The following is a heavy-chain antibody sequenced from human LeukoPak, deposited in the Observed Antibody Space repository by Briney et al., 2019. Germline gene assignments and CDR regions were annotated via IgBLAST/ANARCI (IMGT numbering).Heavy chain of an antibody. Sequence: GTSLRLSCAGSGFTFSHYGMHWVRQGPGKGLEWVAGIQSDGSYKYYEDSLKGRFTISRDNFKNILYLQMNSLRAEDTAVYSCARDVDTSNHMSIFDPWGQGTPVTVSS. CDR1: GFTFSHYG. D-gene: IGHD3-3*02. V-gene: IGHV3-33*01. CDR2: IQSDGSYK. J-gene: IGHJ5*02. CDR3: ARDVDTSNHMSIFDP.